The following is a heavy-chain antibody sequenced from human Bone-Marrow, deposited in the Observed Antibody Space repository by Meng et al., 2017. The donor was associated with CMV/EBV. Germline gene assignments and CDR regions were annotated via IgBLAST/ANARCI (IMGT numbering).Heavy chain of an antibody. CDR2: IYYSGST. J-gene: IGHJ6*02. V-gene: IGHV4-39*07. D-gene: IGHD3-16*01. CDR3: ARGLGDYYYYYGMDV. CDR1: GGSISSSSYY. Sequence: SETLSLTCTVSGGSISSSSYYWGWIRQPPGKGLEWIGSIYYSGSTYYNPSLKSRVTISVDTSKNQFSLKLSSVTAADTAVYYCARGLGDYYYYYGMDVWGQGTTVTVAS.